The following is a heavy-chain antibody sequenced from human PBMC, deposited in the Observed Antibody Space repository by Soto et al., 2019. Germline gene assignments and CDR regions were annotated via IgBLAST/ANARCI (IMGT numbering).Heavy chain of an antibody. CDR2: ISGSGGST. V-gene: IGHV3-23*01. CDR1: GFTFSSYA. Sequence: GGSLRLSCAASGFTFSSYAMSWVRQAPGKGLEWVSAISGSGGSTYYADSVKGRFTISRDNSKNTLYLQMNSLRAEDTAVYYCAKDGGPTYYDYIWGSYRYNYYYYYMDVWGKGTTVTVSS. J-gene: IGHJ6*03. CDR3: AKDGGPTYYDYIWGSYRYNYYYYYMDV. D-gene: IGHD3-16*02.